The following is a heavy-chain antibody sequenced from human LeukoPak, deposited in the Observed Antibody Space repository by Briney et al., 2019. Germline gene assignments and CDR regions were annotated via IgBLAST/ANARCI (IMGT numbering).Heavy chain of an antibody. CDR3: ARLHLVSGYYYYYMGV. CDR1: GGSISSSSYY. J-gene: IGHJ6*03. CDR2: IYYSGST. Sequence: SETLSLTCTVSGGSISSSSYYWGWIRQPPGKGLEWIGSIYYSGSTYYNPSLKSRVTISVDTSKNQFSLKLSSVTAADTAVYYCARLHLVSGYYYYYMGVWGKGTTATVSS. V-gene: IGHV4-39*01. D-gene: IGHD2/OR15-2a*01.